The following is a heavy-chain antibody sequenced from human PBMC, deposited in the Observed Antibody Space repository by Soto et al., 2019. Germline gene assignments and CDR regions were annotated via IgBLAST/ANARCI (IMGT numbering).Heavy chain of an antibody. CDR3: AMDDGSGSQKGPSLGY. CDR2: ISAYNGNT. CDR1: GYTFTSYG. Sequence: QVQLVQSGAEVKKPGASVKVSCKASGYTFTSYGISWVRQAPGQGLEWMGWISAYNGNTNYAQKLQGRVTMTTDTSTSTADMELRSLRSDDTAVYYCAMDDGSGSQKGPSLGYWGQGTLVTVSS. V-gene: IGHV1-18*01. J-gene: IGHJ4*02. D-gene: IGHD3-10*01.